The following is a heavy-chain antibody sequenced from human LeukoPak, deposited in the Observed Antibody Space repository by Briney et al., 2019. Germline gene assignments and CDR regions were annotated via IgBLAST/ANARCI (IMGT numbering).Heavy chain of an antibody. CDR1: GGSIDSNIHF. Sequence: SETLSLTCTVSGGSIDSNIHFWAWIRQPPGKGLEWIGSIFYSGNTYYNPSLKSRVTISVDTSKNQFSLKLSSVTAADTAVYFCARDQEHCSGTSCYPYWYDSWGQGTLVTVSS. CDR2: IFYSGNT. J-gene: IGHJ5*01. V-gene: IGHV4-39*07. D-gene: IGHD2-2*01. CDR3: ARDQEHCSGTSCYPYWYDS.